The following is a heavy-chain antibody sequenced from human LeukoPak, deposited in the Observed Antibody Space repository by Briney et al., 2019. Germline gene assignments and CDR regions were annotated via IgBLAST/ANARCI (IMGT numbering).Heavy chain of an antibody. CDR2: ISAYNGNT. Sequence: ASVKVSCKASGYTFTSYGISWVRQAPGQGLEWMGWISAYNGNTHYAQKLQGRVTMTTDTSTSTVYMELRSLRSDDTAVYYCASGGIYYGAAFDFWGQGTLVTVSS. V-gene: IGHV1-18*01. D-gene: IGHD1-26*01. J-gene: IGHJ4*02. CDR3: ASGGIYYGAAFDF. CDR1: GYTFTSYG.